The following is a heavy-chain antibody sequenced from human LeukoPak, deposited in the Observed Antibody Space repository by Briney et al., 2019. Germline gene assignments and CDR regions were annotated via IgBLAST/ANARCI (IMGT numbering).Heavy chain of an antibody. CDR1: GYTFTSYG. J-gene: IGHJ4*02. CDR3: ARDLGVRGKDEGEAY. D-gene: IGHD3-16*01. CDR2: ISAYSGNT. Sequence: ASVKVSCKASGYTFTSYGISWVRQAPGQGLEWIGWISAYSGNTNYAQKLQGRVTMTTDTSTSTAYMELRSLRSDDTAVYYCARDLGVRGKDEGEAYWGQGTLVTVSS. V-gene: IGHV1-18*01.